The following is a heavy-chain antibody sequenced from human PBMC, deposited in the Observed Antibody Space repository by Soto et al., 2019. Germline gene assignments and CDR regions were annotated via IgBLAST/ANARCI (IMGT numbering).Heavy chain of an antibody. CDR1: GSSISPYY. J-gene: IGHJ3*01. CDR2: LFYRGTA. V-gene: IGHV4-59*01. D-gene: IGHD1-26*01. Sequence: QVQLQESGPRLVKPSETLSLTCSVSGSSISPYYWTWLRQAPGKGLEWIGYLFYRGTATYNPALKSRVTISLDTSKKQVSLRLSSVTAADTAVYYCAREKDRILGGYAFGYWVPGTTVTVSS. CDR3: AREKDRILGGYAFGY.